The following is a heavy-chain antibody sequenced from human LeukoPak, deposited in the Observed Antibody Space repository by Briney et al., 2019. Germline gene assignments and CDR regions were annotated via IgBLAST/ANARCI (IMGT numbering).Heavy chain of an antibody. CDR3: ARERGGQAGSYFPS. CDR2: MRPNSGKT. Sequence: ASVKVSCKTSGYPFINYDINWVRQTSGQGLEWMGWMRPNSGKTGYAQKFQGRITMTRNISISTAYMELSSLRFDDTAVYFCARERGGQAGSYFPSWGQGALVTVSS. D-gene: IGHD1-26*01. J-gene: IGHJ4*02. CDR1: GYPFINYD. V-gene: IGHV1-8*01.